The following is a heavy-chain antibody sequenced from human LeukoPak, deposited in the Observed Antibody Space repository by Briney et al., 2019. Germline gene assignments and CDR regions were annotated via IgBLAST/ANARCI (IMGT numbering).Heavy chain of an antibody. J-gene: IGHJ4*01. CDR3: ARDAQRGFDYSNSLQY. CDR1: GFIFSHYG. CDR2: IWSDGSNT. V-gene: IGHV3-33*01. Sequence: GRSLRLSCAASGFIFSHYGLHWVRQAPGKGLERVAVIWSDGSNTFYAGSVKGRFTISRDNSQNTLFLQMNSLRADDTAMYYCARDAQRGFDYSNSLQYWGHGTLVTVSS. D-gene: IGHD4-11*01.